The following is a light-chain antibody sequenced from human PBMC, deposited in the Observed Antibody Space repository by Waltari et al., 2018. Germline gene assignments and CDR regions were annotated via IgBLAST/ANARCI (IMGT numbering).Light chain of an antibody. Sequence: SYEMTQPLSVSLSPGQPARITCFGDTLANHYADWYQQKPDQAPELVISKDKERPAGIPERYSGSRSGTTCTLTISGVQPVDEADYYCQSSDKNDNYHVLFGGGTKLTVL. CDR1: TLANHY. CDR2: KDK. CDR3: QSSDKNDNYHVL. V-gene: IGLV3-25*03. J-gene: IGLJ2*01.